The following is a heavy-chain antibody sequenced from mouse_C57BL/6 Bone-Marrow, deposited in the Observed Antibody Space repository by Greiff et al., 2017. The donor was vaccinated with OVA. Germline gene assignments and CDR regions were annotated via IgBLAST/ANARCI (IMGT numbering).Heavy chain of an antibody. CDR2: IDPEIGGT. D-gene: IGHD2-5*01. CDR3: TRSYSNYGDFDY. J-gene: IGHJ2*01. V-gene: IGHV1-15*01. CDR1: GYTFTDYE. Sequence: VQLQESGAELVRPGASVTLSCKASGYTFTDYEMHWVKQTPVHGLEWIGAIDPEIGGTAYNQKFKGKAILTADKSSSTAYMELRSLTSEDSAVYYCTRSYSNYGDFDYWGQGTTLTVSS.